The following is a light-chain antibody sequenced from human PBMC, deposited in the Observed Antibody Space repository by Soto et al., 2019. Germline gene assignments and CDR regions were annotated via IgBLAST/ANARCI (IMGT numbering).Light chain of an antibody. CDR1: ESLLHRNGNML. J-gene: IGKJ1*01. Sequence: VLTQSPLSLTVTPGESASISCTSSESLLHRNGNMLLDWYLQKPGQSPQLLIYLGSNRDPGVPDRFSGSGSGTDFTLKITRVEAEDVGVYYCMQGTHWPWTFGQGTKVDIK. CDR3: MQGTHWPWT. V-gene: IGKV2-28*01. CDR2: LGS.